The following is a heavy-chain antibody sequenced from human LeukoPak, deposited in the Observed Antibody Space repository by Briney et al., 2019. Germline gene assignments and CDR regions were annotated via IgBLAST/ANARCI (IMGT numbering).Heavy chain of an antibody. CDR3: ARGRNWNDVNWFDP. D-gene: IGHD1-20*01. V-gene: IGHV1-2*02. J-gene: IGHJ5*02. CDR2: INPNSGGT. CDR1: EYTFTGYY. Sequence: ASVKVSCKASEYTFTGYYMHWVRQAPGQGLEWVGWINPNSGGTKFAQKFQGRITMTRDTSISTAYMELSRLRSDDTAVYYCARGRNWNDVNWFDPWGQGTLVTVSS.